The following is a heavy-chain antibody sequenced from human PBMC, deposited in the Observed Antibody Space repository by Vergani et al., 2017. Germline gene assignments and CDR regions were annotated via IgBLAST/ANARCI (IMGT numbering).Heavy chain of an antibody. D-gene: IGHD6-13*01. CDR3: ARGGSRDAVDI. CDR1: GFTFSSYA. CDR2: ISYDGSNK. J-gene: IGHJ3*02. Sequence: QVQLVESGGGVVQPGRSLRLSCAASGFTFSSYAMHWVRQAPGKGLEWVAVISYDGSNKYYADSVKGRFTISRDNSKNTLYLQMNSLGAEDTAVYYCARGGSRDAVDIWGQGTMVTVSS. V-gene: IGHV3-30-3*01.